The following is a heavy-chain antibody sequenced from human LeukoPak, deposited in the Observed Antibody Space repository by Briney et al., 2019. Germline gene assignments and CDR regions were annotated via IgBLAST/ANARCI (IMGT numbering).Heavy chain of an antibody. CDR3: ASGSGWYRY. V-gene: IGHV3-21*01. CDR1: GFTFSSYS. D-gene: IGHD6-19*01. J-gene: IGHJ4*02. CDR2: ISTSSSYI. Sequence: GGSLRLSCAASGFTFSSYSMNWVRQAPGKGLEWVSSISTSSSYINYADSVKGRFTISRDNAKNSLYLQMNSLRAEDTAVYYCASGSGWYRYWGQGTLVTVSS.